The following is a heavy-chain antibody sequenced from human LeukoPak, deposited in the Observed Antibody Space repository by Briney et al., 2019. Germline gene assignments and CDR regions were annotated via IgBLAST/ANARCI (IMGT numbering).Heavy chain of an antibody. CDR3: ARDKGGSSDSYYFDY. CDR1: GFTFRNYD. V-gene: IGHV3-69-1*01. D-gene: IGHD6-6*01. J-gene: IGHJ4*02. CDR2: ISSSSYI. Sequence: GGSLRLSCAASGFTFRNYDMHWVRQVPGRGLEWVSSISSSSYIYYADSVKGRFTISRDNAKNSLYLQMNSLRAEDTAVYYCARDKGGSSDSYYFDYWGQGTLVTVSS.